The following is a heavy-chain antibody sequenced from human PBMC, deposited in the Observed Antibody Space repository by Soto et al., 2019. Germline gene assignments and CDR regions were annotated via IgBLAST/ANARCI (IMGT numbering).Heavy chain of an antibody. Sequence: QVQLAQSANEVKKPGASVRVSCKAAGYTFIRYGIAWVRQAPGQGLEWMGWISPYNDYTVYAQKFQGRVSMTADTSTRTVDMNLRGLKSDDTAVYYCARGGYYDNSWGKLSHYGLDVWGQGTSVSVSS. CDR2: ISPYNDYT. CDR1: GYTFIRYG. CDR3: ARGGYYDNSWGKLSHYGLDV. V-gene: IGHV1-18*01. D-gene: IGHD3-16*01. J-gene: IGHJ6*02.